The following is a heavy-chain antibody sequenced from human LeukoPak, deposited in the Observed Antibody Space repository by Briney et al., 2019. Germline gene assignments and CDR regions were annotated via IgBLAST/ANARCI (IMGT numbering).Heavy chain of an antibody. CDR3: ARDLNDILTGYYTDY. D-gene: IGHD3-9*01. V-gene: IGHV3-66*01. CDR1: GFTVSSNY. Sequence: GGSLRLSCAASGFTVSSNYMSWVRQAPGKGLEWVSVIYSGGSTYYADSVKGRFTISRDNSNNTLYLQMNSLRAEDTAVYYCARDLNDILTGYYTDYWGQGTLVTVSS. J-gene: IGHJ4*02. CDR2: IYSGGST.